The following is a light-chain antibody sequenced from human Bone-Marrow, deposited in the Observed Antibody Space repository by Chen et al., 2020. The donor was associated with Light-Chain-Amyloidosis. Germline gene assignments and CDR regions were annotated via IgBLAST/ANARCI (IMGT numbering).Light chain of an antibody. CDR2: EVT. J-gene: IGLJ1*01. CDR3: SSYTIPNTLV. V-gene: IGLV2-14*01. Sequence: QSALTQPASVSGSPGQSITISCTGTSSDVGGDNHVSWYQQHPDKAPKLMIYEVTNRPSCVPDRFSGSTSDNTASLTISGLHTEDEADYFCSSYTIPNTLVFGSGTRVTVL. CDR1: SSDVGGDNH.